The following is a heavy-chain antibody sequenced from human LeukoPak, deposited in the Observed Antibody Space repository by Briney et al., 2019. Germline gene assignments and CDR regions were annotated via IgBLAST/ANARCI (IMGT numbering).Heavy chain of an antibody. CDR2: IYSGGST. V-gene: IGHV3-66*01. CDR1: EFSVGSNY. D-gene: IGHD5-18*01. J-gene: IGHJ5*02. Sequence: GGSLRLSCAASEFSVGSNYMTWVRQAPGKGLEWVSLIYSGGSTYYADSVKGRFTISRDNSKNTLYLQMNSLRAEDTAVYYCARMCIQLWSPYNWFDPWGQGTLVTVSS. CDR3: ARMCIQLWSPYNWFDP.